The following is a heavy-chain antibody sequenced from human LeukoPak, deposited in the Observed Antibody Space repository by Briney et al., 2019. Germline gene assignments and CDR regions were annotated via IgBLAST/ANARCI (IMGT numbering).Heavy chain of an antibody. J-gene: IGHJ4*02. CDR3: ARDVSDENGSASRIHLDS. CDR2: IRQDGCEK. D-gene: IGHD6-6*01. CDR1: GFTFSNYW. Sequence: QSGGSLRLSCAASGFTFSNYWMTWVRQAPGKGLEWVANIRQDGCEKNYVDSVKGRFTISRDNAKNSLILQMNRLRAEDTAVYYCARDVSDENGSASRIHLDSWGQGTLVSVSS. V-gene: IGHV3-7*03.